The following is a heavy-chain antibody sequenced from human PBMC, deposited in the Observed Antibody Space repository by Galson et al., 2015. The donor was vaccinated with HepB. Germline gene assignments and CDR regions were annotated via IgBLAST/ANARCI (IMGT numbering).Heavy chain of an antibody. Sequence: LSLTCTVSGASIGRDVYFWSWLRQPPGKGLEWIGYISYSGNSFYNPSLKSRVTILLDTSKNQFSLKLSSVTAADTAVYYCARDEGDTSGYAPLDRWGRGTLVTVSS. CDR1: GASIGRDVYF. CDR2: ISYSGNS. D-gene: IGHD3-22*01. V-gene: IGHV4-30-4*01. CDR3: ARDEGDTSGYAPLDR. J-gene: IGHJ5*02.